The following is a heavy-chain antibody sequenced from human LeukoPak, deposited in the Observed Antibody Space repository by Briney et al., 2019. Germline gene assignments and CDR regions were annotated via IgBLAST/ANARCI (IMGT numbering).Heavy chain of an antibody. Sequence: PSETLSLTCAVYGGSFSGYYWSWIRQPPGKGLEWIGEINHSGSTNYNPSLKSRVTISVDTSKNQFSLKLSSVTAADTAVYYCASSMVLSLDQDYWGQGTLVTVSS. CDR2: INHSGST. J-gene: IGHJ4*02. V-gene: IGHV4-34*01. CDR3: ASSMVLSLDQDY. CDR1: GGSFSGYY. D-gene: IGHD4/OR15-4a*01.